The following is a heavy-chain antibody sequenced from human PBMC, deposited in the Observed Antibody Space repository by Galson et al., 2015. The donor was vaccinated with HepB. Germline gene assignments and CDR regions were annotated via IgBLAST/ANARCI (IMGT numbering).Heavy chain of an antibody. J-gene: IGHJ5*02. V-gene: IGHV4-39*07. D-gene: IGHD3-22*01. CDR1: GGSISSSSYY. CDR3: AREKMWNYYDSSGHNWFDP. CDR2: IYYSGST. Sequence: TLSLTCTVSGGSISSSSYYWGWIRQPPGKGLEWIGSIYYSGSTYYNPSLKSRVTISVDTSKNQFSLKLSSVTAADTAVYYCAREKMWNYYDSSGHNWFDPWGQGTLVTVSS.